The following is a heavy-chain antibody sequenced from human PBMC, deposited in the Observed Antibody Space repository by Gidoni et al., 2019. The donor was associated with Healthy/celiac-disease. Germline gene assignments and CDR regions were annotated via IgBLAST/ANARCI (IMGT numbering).Heavy chain of an antibody. J-gene: IGHJ4*02. D-gene: IGHD2-8*01. V-gene: IGHV1-69*06. Sequence: QVQLVQSGAEVKKPGSSGKVSCKAAGGTFSSYAISWVRQAPGQGLEWMGGIIPIFGTANYAQKFQGRVTITADKSTSTAYMELSSLRSEDTAVYYCAVNGVSTEMANLDYWGQGTLVTVSS. CDR2: IIPIFGTA. CDR1: GGTFSSYA. CDR3: AVNGVSTEMANLDY.